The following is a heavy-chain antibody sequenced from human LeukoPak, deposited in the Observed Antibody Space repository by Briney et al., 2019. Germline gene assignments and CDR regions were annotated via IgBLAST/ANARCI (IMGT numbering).Heavy chain of an antibody. Sequence: GGSLRLSCAASGFTFSSYWMYWVRQAPGKGLVWVSRINSDGSTTSYADSVKGRFTISRDNAKNTLYLQMNSLRAEDTAVYYCTSEYCSGGSCPLFDSWGQGTLVTVSS. D-gene: IGHD2-15*01. CDR1: GFTFSSYW. CDR3: TSEYCSGGSCPLFDS. V-gene: IGHV3-74*01. CDR2: INSDGSTT. J-gene: IGHJ4*02.